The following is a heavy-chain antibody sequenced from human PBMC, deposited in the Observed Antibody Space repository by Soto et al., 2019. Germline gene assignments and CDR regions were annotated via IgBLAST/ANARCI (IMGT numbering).Heavy chain of an antibody. D-gene: IGHD3-22*01. Sequence: LRLSCAASGFPFINFAISWVRQSPGKGLEWVSAISGTGSRTWYADSVKGRFTISRDNSKNTLYLQMNSLRAEDTAVYYCAKDQYYYDSSGLLDYWGQGTLVTVSS. V-gene: IGHV3-23*01. CDR2: ISGTGSRT. CDR1: GFPFINFA. J-gene: IGHJ4*02. CDR3: AKDQYYYDSSGLLDY.